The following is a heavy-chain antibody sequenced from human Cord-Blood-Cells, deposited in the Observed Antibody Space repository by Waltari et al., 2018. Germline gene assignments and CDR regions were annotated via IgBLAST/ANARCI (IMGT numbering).Heavy chain of an antibody. J-gene: IGHJ4*02. V-gene: IGHV4-34*01. CDR2: INHSVST. CDR1: GGPFSGYD. Sequence: VHLQQWAAGRLQPSEALPLTRDRLGGPFSGYDLSWPRQPPGKGLEWVGEINHSVSTNYNPSLKSLVTISVDTSKNQFSLTLSSVTAADTAVYYCARGLSSEDYWGQGTLVTVSS. CDR3: ARGLSSEDY.